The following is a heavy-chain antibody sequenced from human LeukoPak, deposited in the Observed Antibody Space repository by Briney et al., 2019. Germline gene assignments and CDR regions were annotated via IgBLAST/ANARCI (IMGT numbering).Heavy chain of an antibody. J-gene: IGHJ6*03. CDR1: GGSISSGSYY. CDR2: IYTSGST. CDR3: ARDGEQLVQTFYFYFYMDV. D-gene: IGHD6-6*01. V-gene: IGHV4-61*02. Sequence: TLSLTCTVSGGSISSGSYYWSWIRQPAGKGLEWIGRIYTSGSTNYNPSLKSRVTISVDTSKNQFSLKLSSVTAADTAVYYCARDGEQLVQTFYFYFYMDVWGRGTTVTVSS.